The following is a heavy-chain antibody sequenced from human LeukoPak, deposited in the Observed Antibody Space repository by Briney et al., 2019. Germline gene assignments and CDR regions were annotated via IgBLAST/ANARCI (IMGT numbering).Heavy chain of an antibody. CDR2: VYYSGST. CDR3: AGRDYAAWFDP. D-gene: IGHD4/OR15-4a*01. J-gene: IGHJ5*02. CDR1: GDSITSGGFY. Sequence: SGTLSLTCNVTGDSITSGGFYWAWIRQSPGKGLEWIGNVYYSGSTQYNPSLKGRVTISMDMPKNQFSLNLKSVSVTDTAIYYCAGRDYAAWFDPWGQGTLVTVSS. V-gene: IGHV4-39*01.